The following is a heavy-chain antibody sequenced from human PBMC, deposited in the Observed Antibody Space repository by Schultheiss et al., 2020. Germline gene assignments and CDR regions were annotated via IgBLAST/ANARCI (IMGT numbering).Heavy chain of an antibody. CDR1: GYTFTSYD. CDR3: ARGVGALYYDFWSGYYRGLDY. CDR2: MNPNSGNT. D-gene: IGHD3-3*01. Sequence: ASVKVSCKASGYTFTSYDINWVRQATGQGLEWMGWMNPNSGNTGYAQKFQGRVTMTRNTSISTAYMELSSLRSEDTAVYYCARGVGALYYDFWSGYYRGLDYWGKGTLGTVSS. J-gene: IGHJ4*02. V-gene: IGHV1-8*01.